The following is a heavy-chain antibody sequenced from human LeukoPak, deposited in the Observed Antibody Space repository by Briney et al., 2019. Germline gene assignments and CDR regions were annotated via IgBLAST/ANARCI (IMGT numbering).Heavy chain of an antibody. V-gene: IGHV1-18*04. CDR2: ISAYNGNT. Sequence: ASVKVSCMASGYTFTSYGISWVRQAPGQGLEWMGWISAYNGNTNYAQKLQGRVTMTTDTSTSTAYMELRSLRSDDTAVYYCARGTMVRGVIYWFDPWGQGTLVTVSS. CDR1: GYTFTSYG. J-gene: IGHJ5*02. D-gene: IGHD3-10*01. CDR3: ARGTMVRGVIYWFDP.